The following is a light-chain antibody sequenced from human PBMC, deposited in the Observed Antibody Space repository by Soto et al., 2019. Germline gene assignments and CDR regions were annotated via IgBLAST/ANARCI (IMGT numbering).Light chain of an antibody. Sequence: QSVLTQDASGSGSPGQSITISCTGTSSDVGGYNYVSWYQQHPGRAPKLIIYDVFTRPSGISHRFSGSKSGNTASLTISALQAEDEADYYCTSWSRTSTYVVGSGTKVTVL. J-gene: IGLJ1*01. V-gene: IGLV2-14*01. CDR2: DVF. CDR1: SSDVGGYNY. CDR3: TSWSRTSTYV.